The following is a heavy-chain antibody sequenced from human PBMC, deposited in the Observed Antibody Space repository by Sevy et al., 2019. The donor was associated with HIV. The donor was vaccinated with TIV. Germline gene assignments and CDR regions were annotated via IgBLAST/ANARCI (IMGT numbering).Heavy chain of an antibody. CDR2: ISGSGDST. CDR3: ANAPSYSSSPLYFDY. D-gene: IGHD6-13*01. J-gene: IGHJ4*02. V-gene: IGHV3-23*01. Sequence: GGSLRLSCAASGFTFSSYGMSWVRQAPGKGLEWVSAISGSGDSTYYADSVKGRFTISRDNSKNTLYLQMNSLRAEDTAVYYCANAPSYSSSPLYFDYWGQGTLVTVSS. CDR1: GFTFSSYG.